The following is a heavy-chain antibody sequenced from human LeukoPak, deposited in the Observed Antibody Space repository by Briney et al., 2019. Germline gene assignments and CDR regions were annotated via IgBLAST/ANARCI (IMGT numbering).Heavy chain of an antibody. D-gene: IGHD6-13*01. CDR2: IYPGDSDT. J-gene: IGHJ3*02. CDR3: ARRLYSSSWSNAFDI. V-gene: IGHV5-51*01. Sequence: GASLKISCKGSGSIFTSDWIGWGLQVRGKGLEWRVIIYPGDSDTRYSPSFQGQVAISADKSISTAYLQWSSLKASDTAMYYCARRLYSSSWSNAFDIWGQGTMVTVSS. CDR1: GSIFTSDW.